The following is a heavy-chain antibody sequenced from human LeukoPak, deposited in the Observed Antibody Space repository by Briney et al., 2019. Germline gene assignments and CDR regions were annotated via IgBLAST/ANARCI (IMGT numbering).Heavy chain of an antibody. CDR3: ARVGTGHYDYDISTGSTIDFDY. J-gene: IGHJ4*02. D-gene: IGHD3-9*01. CDR2: INPNRSGT. V-gene: IGHV1-2*02. Sequence: ASVKLSCKASGYTFTGYYMHWVRQAPGQGLEWIGWINPNRSGTNYAQKFQGGITMTRDTSISTSYMELSMLRSDNTALYYAARVGTGHYDYDISTGSTIDFDYWGQGTLVTVSS. CDR1: GYTFTGYY.